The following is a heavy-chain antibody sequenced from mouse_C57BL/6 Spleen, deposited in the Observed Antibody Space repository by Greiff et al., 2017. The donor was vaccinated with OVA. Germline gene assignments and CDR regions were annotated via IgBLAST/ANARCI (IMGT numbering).Heavy chain of an antibody. J-gene: IGHJ1*03. CDR2: ILPGSGST. V-gene: IGHV1-9*01. CDR1: GYTFTGYW. Sequence: QVQLKESGAELMKPGASVKLSCKATGYTFTGYWIEWVKQRPGHGLEWIGEILPGSGSTNYNEKFKGKATFTADTSSNTAYMQLSSLTTEDSAIYYCARRTPFYYGSSWYFDVWGTGTTVTVSS. D-gene: IGHD1-1*01. CDR3: ARRTPFYYGSSWYFDV.